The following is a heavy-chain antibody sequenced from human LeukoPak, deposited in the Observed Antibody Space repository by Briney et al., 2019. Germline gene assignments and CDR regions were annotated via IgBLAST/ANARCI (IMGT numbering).Heavy chain of an antibody. D-gene: IGHD6-6*01. Sequence: GGSLRLSCAASGFTFSSYSMNWVRQAPGKGLEWVSSISSSSSYIYYADSVKGRFTISRDNARNSLYLQMNSLRAEDTAVYYCARDSSSSGSGDYWGQGTLVTVSS. J-gene: IGHJ4*02. V-gene: IGHV3-21*01. CDR1: GFTFSSYS. CDR3: ARDSSSSGSGDY. CDR2: ISSSSSYI.